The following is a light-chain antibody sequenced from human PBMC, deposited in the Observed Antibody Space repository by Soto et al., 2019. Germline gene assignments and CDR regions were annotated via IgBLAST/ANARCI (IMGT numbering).Light chain of an antibody. Sequence: ALSQPASVSASPGQSITISCSGTSSDVGDNNYVSWYQQHPGKAPKLIIYEVNNRPSGVSNRFSGSKSGNTASLSISGLQAEDEADYYCGSFTSTSTLYVFGTGTKVTVL. CDR1: SSDVGDNNY. CDR3: GSFTSTSTLYV. V-gene: IGLV2-14*01. J-gene: IGLJ1*01. CDR2: EVN.